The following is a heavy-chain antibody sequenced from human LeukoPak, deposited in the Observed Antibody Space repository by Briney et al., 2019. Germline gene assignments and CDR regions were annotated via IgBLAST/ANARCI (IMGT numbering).Heavy chain of an antibody. CDR1: GFTFSNYA. CDR3: AKDISRVGASFDC. D-gene: IGHD1-26*01. V-gene: IGHV3-23*01. CDR2: ITNTDST. Sequence: GGSLRLSCVASGFTFSNYAMSWVRQAPGKGLEWVSAITNTDSTYYADSVKGRFTISRDNSKNTLYLQMNSLRAEDTAVYYCAKDISRVGASFDCWGQGTLVTVSS. J-gene: IGHJ4*02.